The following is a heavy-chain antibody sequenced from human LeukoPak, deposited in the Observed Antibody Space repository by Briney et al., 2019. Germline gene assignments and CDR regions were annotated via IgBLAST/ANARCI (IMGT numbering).Heavy chain of an antibody. CDR3: ARDCGYYDFWSGYQNLNWFDP. D-gene: IGHD3-3*01. CDR2: ISGSGGST. V-gene: IGHV3-23*01. J-gene: IGHJ5*02. Sequence: GGSLRLSCAASGLTFTTYAMTWVRQAPGKGLEWVSAISGSGGSTYYADSVKGRFTISRDNAKNSLYLQMNSLRAEDTAVYYCARDCGYYDFWSGYQNLNWFDPWGQGTLVTVSS. CDR1: GLTFTTYA.